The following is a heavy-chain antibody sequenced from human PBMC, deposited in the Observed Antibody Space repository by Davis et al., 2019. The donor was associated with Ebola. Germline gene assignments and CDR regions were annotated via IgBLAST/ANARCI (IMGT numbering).Heavy chain of an antibody. CDR1: GGSISSYY. V-gene: IGHV4-59*01. Sequence: SETLSLTCTVSGGSISSYYWSWIRQPPGKGLEWIGYIYHSGSTNYNPSLKSRVTISVDTSKNQFSLKLSSVTAADTAVYYCARLTGGANFDYWGQGTLVTVSS. CDR3: ARLTGGANFDY. CDR2: IYHSGST. D-gene: IGHD7-27*01. J-gene: IGHJ4*02.